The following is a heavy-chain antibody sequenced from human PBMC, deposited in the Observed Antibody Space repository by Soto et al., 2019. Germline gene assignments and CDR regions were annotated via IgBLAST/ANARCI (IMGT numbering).Heavy chain of an antibody. Sequence: QVQLVQSGSELKKPGASVKVSCKASGYTFTSYAMNWVRQAPGQGLEWMGWINTNTGNPTYAQGFTGRFVFSLDTXXSTAYLQICSLKAEDTAVYYCARDLMGLSDDAFDIWGQGTMVTVSS. CDR2: INTNTGNP. CDR1: GYTFTSYA. CDR3: ARDLMGLSDDAFDI. D-gene: IGHD3-16*02. J-gene: IGHJ3*02. V-gene: IGHV7-4-1*01.